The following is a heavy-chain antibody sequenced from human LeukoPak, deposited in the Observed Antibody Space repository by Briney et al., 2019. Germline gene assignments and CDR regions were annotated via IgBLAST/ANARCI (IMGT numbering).Heavy chain of an antibody. CDR1: GFTFSNHN. D-gene: IGHD3-22*01. CDR2: IYTGGNT. Sequence: GGSLRLSCEASGFTFSNHNMNWVRQAPGKGLEWVSTIYTGGNTYYAASVKGRFTISRDFSKNTVFLHMNSLRAEDTAMYYCARGDDSGYYDYFDYWGQGALVTVSS. V-gene: IGHV3-53*01. CDR3: ARGDDSGYYDYFDY. J-gene: IGHJ4*02.